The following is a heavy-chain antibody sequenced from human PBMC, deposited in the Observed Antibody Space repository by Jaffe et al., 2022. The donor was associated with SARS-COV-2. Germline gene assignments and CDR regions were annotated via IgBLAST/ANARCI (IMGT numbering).Heavy chain of an antibody. V-gene: IGHV1-69*01. CDR2: IIPIFGTA. CDR3: ARDNIYTIFGVVIIRDAFDI. D-gene: IGHD3-3*01. CDR1: GGTFSSYA. J-gene: IGHJ3*02. Sequence: QVQLVQSGAEVKKPGSSVKVSCKASGGTFSSYAISWVRQAPGQGLEWMGGIIPIFGTANYAQKFQGRVTITADESTSTAYMELSSLRSEDTAVYYCARDNIYTIFGVVIIRDAFDIWGQGTMVTVSS.